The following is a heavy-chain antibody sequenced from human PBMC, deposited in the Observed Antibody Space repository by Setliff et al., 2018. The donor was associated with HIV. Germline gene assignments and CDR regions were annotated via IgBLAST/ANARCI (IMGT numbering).Heavy chain of an antibody. CDR2: INPNSGGT. D-gene: IGHD2-8*01. J-gene: IGHJ3*02. CDR1: GYTFTGYF. V-gene: IGHV1-2*06. CDR3: ATKLHCTNGVCLDAFDI. Sequence: GASVKVSCKASGYTFTGYFLHWVRQAPGQGLEWMGRINPNSGGTNYAQKFQGRVTMTRDTSISTAYMELSRLRSDDTALYYCATKLHCTNGVCLDAFDIWGQGTMVTVSS.